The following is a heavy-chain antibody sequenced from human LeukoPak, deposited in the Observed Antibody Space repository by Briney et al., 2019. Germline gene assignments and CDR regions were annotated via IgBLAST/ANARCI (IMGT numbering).Heavy chain of an antibody. D-gene: IGHD3-9*01. J-gene: IGHJ4*02. V-gene: IGHV3-48*03. CDR3: ASGGDILLRYYSVVFDD. Sequence: PGGSLRLSCAASGFTFSSYEMNWVRQAPGKGLEWVSYISSSGSTIYYADSVKGRFTISRDNAKNSLYLQMNSLRAENTAVYYCASGGDILLRYYSVVFDDWGQGTLVTVSS. CDR1: GFTFSSYE. CDR2: ISSSGSTI.